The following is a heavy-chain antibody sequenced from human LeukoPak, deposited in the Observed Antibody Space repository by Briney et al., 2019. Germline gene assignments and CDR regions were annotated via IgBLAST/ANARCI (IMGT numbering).Heavy chain of an antibody. CDR2: ISSSGSTI. Sequence: KPSETLSLTCTVSGFSMSSSGYYWGWVRQAPGKGLEWVSYISSSGSTIYYADSVKGRFTISRDNAKNSLYLQMNSLRAEDTAVYYCAELGITMIGGVWGKGTTVTISS. D-gene: IGHD3-10*02. V-gene: IGHV3-11*04. CDR1: GFSMSSSGYY. J-gene: IGHJ6*04. CDR3: AELGITMIGGV.